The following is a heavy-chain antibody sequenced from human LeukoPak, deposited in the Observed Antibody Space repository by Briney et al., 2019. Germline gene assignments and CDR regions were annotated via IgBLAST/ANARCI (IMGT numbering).Heavy chain of an antibody. D-gene: IGHD6-19*01. J-gene: IGHJ4*02. Sequence: GGSLRLSCAASGFTFSSHSMNWVRQAPGKGLEWVSSISSTRSYVFYADSVKGRFTASRDNAKNSLYLELDSLRAEDTAVYYCARDSAPGYSSDWYRLGSFDYWGQGALVTVSS. CDR2: ISSTRSYV. V-gene: IGHV3-21*06. CDR3: ARDSAPGYSSDWYRLGSFDY. CDR1: GFTFSSHS.